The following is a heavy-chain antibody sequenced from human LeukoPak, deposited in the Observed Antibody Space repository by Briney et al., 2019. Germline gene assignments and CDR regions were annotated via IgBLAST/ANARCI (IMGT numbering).Heavy chain of an antibody. CDR1: GFTFSSYS. Sequence: GGSLRLSCAASGFTFSSYSMNWVREAPGKGLEWVSYISSSSSTIYYAESVKGRFTISRDNGKNSLYLQMNSLRAEDTAVYSCARATGYCSSTSCSLYYFDYWGQGTLVTVSS. CDR2: ISSSSSTI. CDR3: ARATGYCSSTSCSLYYFDY. V-gene: IGHV3-48*01. J-gene: IGHJ4*02. D-gene: IGHD2-2*01.